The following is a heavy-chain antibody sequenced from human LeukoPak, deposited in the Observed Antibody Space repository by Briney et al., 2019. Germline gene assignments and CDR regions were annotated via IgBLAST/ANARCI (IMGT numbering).Heavy chain of an antibody. V-gene: IGHV3-30*02. Sequence: GGSLRLSCAASGFTFRSYGMHWVRQAPGKGLEWVAFIRDDGSNKYYADSVKGRFTISRDNSKNTLYLQMNSLRAEDTAVYYCARAGALIWGPLLDYWAQGPRVTVSS. J-gene: IGHJ4*02. CDR1: GFTFRSYG. D-gene: IGHD3-16*01. CDR3: ARAGALIWGPLLDY. CDR2: IRDDGSNK.